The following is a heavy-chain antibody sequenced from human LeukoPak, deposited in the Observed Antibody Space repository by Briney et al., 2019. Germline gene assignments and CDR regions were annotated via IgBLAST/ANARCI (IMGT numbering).Heavy chain of an antibody. J-gene: IGHJ3*02. V-gene: IGHV3-53*01. CDR3: ASLAPPDAFDI. CDR1: GFTVSSNY. Sequence: GGSLRPSCAASGFTVSSNYMSWVRQAPGKGLEWVSVIYSGGSTYYADSVKGRFTISRDNSKNTLYLQMNSLRAEDTAVYYCASLAPPDAFDIWGQGTMVTVSS. CDR2: IYSGGST.